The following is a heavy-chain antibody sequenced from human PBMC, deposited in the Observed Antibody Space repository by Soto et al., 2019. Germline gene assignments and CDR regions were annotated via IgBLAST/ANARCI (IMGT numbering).Heavy chain of an antibody. CDR3: ARVQGNYYYYYGMDV. D-gene: IGHD6-13*01. J-gene: IGHJ6*02. V-gene: IGHV3-33*01. CDR1: GFTFSSYG. Sequence: GGSLRLSCAASGFTFSSYGMHWVRQAPGKGLEWVAVIWYDGSNKYYADSVKGRFTISRDNSKNTLYLQMNSRRAEDTAVYDCARVQGNYYYYYGMDVWGQGTTVTVSS. CDR2: IWYDGSNK.